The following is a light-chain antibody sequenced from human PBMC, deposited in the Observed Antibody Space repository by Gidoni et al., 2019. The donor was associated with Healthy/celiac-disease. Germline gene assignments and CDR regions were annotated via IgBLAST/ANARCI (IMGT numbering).Light chain of an antibody. CDR1: QSVSSN. Sequence: EIVLTQSPATLSVPPAEKATLSCRSRQSVSSNLAWYQQKPGQAPRLLIYCASTRATGIPARFSGSGSGTEFTLTISSLQSEDFAVYYCQKYNNWPPYTFGQGTKLEIK. CDR3: QKYNNWPPYT. V-gene: IGKV3D-15*01. CDR2: CAS. J-gene: IGKJ2*01.